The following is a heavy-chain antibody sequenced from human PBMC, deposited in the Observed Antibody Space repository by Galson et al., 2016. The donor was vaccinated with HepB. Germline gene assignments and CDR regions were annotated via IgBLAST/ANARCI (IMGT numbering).Heavy chain of an antibody. D-gene: IGHD3-10*01. J-gene: IGHJ4*02. CDR1: GGSFSSFY. CDR2: INHSGST. V-gene: IGHV4-34*01. CDR3: ARVPFYFGSGILDY. Sequence: SETLSLTCAVYGGSFSSFYWTWIRQPPGKGLEWIGEINHSGSTNYNPSLKSRVSVTVDTSKNQFSLKLTSVTAADTAIYYCARVPFYFGSGILDYWGQGTPVTVSS.